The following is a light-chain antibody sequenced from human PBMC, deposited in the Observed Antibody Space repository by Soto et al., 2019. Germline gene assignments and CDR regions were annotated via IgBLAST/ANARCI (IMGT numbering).Light chain of an antibody. Sequence: DIQMTQSPSTLSASVGDRVTITFRASQTISSWLAWYQQKPGKAPKLLIYDVSTLGSGVPSRFSGSGSGTDFTLTISSLQADDFATYYCQQYNTFWTFGQGTKVDIK. V-gene: IGKV1-5*01. CDR1: QTISSW. CDR2: DVS. J-gene: IGKJ1*01. CDR3: QQYNTFWT.